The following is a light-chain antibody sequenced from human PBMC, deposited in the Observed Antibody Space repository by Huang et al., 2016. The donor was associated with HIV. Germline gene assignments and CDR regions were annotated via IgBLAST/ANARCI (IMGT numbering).Light chain of an antibody. V-gene: IGKV3-20*01. Sequence: EIVLTQSPGTLSLSPGERATLSCRSSQSVSSSYLAWYQQKPGQAHRLLIYGAASRATGIPDRLSGRGSGTDVTLTISRLEPEEFAVYYCQQYGSSPWTFGQGTKVEIK. CDR3: QQYGSSPWT. J-gene: IGKJ1*01. CDR1: QSVSSSY. CDR2: GAA.